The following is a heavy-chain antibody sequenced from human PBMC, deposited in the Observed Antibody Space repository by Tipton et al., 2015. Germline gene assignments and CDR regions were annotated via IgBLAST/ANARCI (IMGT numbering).Heavy chain of an antibody. D-gene: IGHD1-26*01. CDR2: IYYSGST. V-gene: IGHV4-39*01. CDR3: ASHPAPGGSYRSWFDP. Sequence: LRLSCTVSGGSITSISYYWGWIRQPPGKGLEWIGSIYYSGSTYYNPSLKSRVTISVDTSKNQFSLKIRSVTAADTALYYCASHPAPGGSYRSWFDPWGQGTPVTVSS. CDR1: GGSITSISYY. J-gene: IGHJ5*02.